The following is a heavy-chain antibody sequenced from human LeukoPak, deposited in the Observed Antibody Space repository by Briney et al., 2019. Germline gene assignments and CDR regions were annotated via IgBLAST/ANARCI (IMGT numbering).Heavy chain of an antibody. J-gene: IGHJ4*02. CDR3: ARELKVTTLMTASFDY. CDR1: GGSFSGYF. V-gene: IGHV4-34*01. Sequence: SETLSLTCAVSGGSFSGYFWSWIRQPPGKGLEWIGEINYSGRTNYNPSLKSRVTMSLDTSNNQFSLQLSSVTAADTAVYYCARELKVTTLMTASFDYWGQGSLVTVSS. CDR2: INYSGRT. D-gene: IGHD4-17*01.